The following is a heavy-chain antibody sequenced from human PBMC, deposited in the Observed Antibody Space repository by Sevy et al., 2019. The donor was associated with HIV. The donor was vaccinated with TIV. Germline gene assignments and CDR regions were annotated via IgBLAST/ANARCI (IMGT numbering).Heavy chain of an antibody. J-gene: IGHJ5*02. D-gene: IGHD6-19*01. CDR3: ARGHPGIAVTVPNWFDP. CDR1: GFTFNSYS. V-gene: IGHV3-21*01. CDR2: ISGSRTYI. Sequence: GGSLRLSCATSGFTFNSYSMNWVRQAPGKGLEWVSSISGSRTYIYYADSVKGRFTISRDNAKNSLHLQMNNLGAEDTAVYYCARGHPGIAVTVPNWFDPWGQGTLVTVSS.